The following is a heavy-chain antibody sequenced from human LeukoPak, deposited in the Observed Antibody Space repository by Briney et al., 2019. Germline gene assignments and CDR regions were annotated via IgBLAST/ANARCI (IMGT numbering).Heavy chain of an antibody. CDR3: VRGGAALNLYYYYYYMDV. Sequence: SETLSLTCTVSGGSISSYYWSWIRQPPGKGLEWIGYIYYSGSTNYNPSLKSRVTISVDTSKNQFSLKLSSVTAADTAVYYCVRGGAALNLYYYYYYMDVWGKGTTVTVSS. CDR1: GGSISSYY. J-gene: IGHJ6*03. CDR2: IYYSGST. V-gene: IGHV4-59*01. D-gene: IGHD2-15*01.